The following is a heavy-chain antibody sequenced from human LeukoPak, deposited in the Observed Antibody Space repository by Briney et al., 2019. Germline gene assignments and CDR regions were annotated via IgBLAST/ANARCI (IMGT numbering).Heavy chain of an antibody. D-gene: IGHD6-19*01. V-gene: IGHV3-23*01. CDR2: IPASGGST. J-gene: IGHJ4*02. CDR3: AKESSGGWYFDY. CDR1: GFTFSSNV. Sequence: GGSLRLCCAASGFTFSSNVMIWVRQAPGKGLEWVSSIPASGGSTYYADSVKGRFTISRDNSKNSLYLQMNSLRAEDTAVYYCAKESSGGWYFDYWGQGTLVTVSS.